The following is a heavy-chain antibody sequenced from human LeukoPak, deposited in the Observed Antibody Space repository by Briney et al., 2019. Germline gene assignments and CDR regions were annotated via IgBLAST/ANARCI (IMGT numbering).Heavy chain of an antibody. Sequence: ASVKVSXKTSGYTFSTYDTNWVRQAAGQGLEWMGWMNPNSGNTGFAQKFQGRATITRDTSITTAYLELSSLRSEDTAVYYCARAIRYQLLSDYWGQGTLVTVSS. D-gene: IGHD2-2*01. CDR2: MNPNSGNT. CDR1: GYTFSTYD. V-gene: IGHV1-8*03. CDR3: ARAIRYQLLSDY. J-gene: IGHJ4*02.